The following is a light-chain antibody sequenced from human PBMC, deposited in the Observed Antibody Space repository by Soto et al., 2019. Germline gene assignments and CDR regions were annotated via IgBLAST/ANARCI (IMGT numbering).Light chain of an antibody. V-gene: IGKV3-15*01. CDR1: QSVSSN. Sequence: VLTQSPATLSLSPGERATLSCRASQSVSSNLAWYQQKPGQAPRLLIYGASTRATGIPARFSGSGSGTDFTLTISSLQSEDLAVYYCQQCHNWPRTFGQGTRLEIK. CDR2: GAS. J-gene: IGKJ5*01. CDR3: QQCHNWPRT.